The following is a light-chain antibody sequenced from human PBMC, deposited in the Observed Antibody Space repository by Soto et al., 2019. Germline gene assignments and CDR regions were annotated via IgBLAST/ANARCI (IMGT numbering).Light chain of an antibody. CDR3: QQYNSYSRYT. CDR2: KAS. V-gene: IGKV1-5*03. Sequence: DIQMTQSPSTLSASVGDRVTITCRASQSISSWLAWYQQKPGKAPKLLIYKASSLESGVPSRFSGSGSGTEFTLTISSLQPDDFATYYYQQYNSYSRYTFGQGTKLEIK. J-gene: IGKJ2*01. CDR1: QSISSW.